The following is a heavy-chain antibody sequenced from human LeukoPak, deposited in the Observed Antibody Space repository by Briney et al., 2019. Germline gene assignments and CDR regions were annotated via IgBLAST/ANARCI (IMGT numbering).Heavy chain of an antibody. CDR2: IYYSGST. Sequence: SETLSLTCTVSGGSISSYYWSWIRQPPGKGLEWIGYIYYSGSTNYNPSLKSRVTISVDTSKNQFSLKLSSVTAADTAVYYCARVRTNYDFWSGYPLDPWFDPWGQGTLVTVSS. CDR3: ARVRTNYDFWSGYPLDPWFDP. V-gene: IGHV4-59*01. J-gene: IGHJ5*02. CDR1: GGSISSYY. D-gene: IGHD3-3*01.